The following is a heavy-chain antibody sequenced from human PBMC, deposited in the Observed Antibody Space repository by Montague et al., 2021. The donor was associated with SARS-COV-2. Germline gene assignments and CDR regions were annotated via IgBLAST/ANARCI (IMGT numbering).Heavy chain of an antibody. CDR3: ARETYTSGWFQQFDY. D-gene: IGHD6-19*01. V-gene: IGHV4-39*01. CDR1: GGSITNNIDY. Sequence: SETLSLTCTVSGGSITNNIDYWAWIRQPPGEGLEWIGSIYYTGNTYYNPSLQSRVTISVDTSKNQFSLKLSSVTAADTAVYYRARETYTSGWFQQFDYWGQGTLVTVSS. CDR2: IYYTGNT. J-gene: IGHJ4*02.